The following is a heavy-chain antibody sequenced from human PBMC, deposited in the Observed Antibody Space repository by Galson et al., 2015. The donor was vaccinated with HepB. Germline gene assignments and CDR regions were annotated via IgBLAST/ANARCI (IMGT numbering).Heavy chain of an antibody. CDR2: ACYRSKWYN. CDR1: GDRVSSNSAA. CDR3: ARDDGSSADDDFEL. Sequence: CAISGDRVSSNSAAWNWIRQSPSRGLEWLGRACYRSKWYNDYAVSVKSRITINPDTSKNQFSLQLNSVSPEDTAVYYCARDDGSSADDDFELWGQGTMVTVSS. J-gene: IGHJ3*01. D-gene: IGHD6-25*01. V-gene: IGHV6-1*01.